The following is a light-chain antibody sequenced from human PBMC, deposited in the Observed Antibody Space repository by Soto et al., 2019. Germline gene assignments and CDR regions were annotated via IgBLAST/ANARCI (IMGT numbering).Light chain of an antibody. CDR1: QGVSSF. CDR3: QQRSNWPPIT. CDR2: DAS. Sequence: IVLTQSPATLSLSPGERATLSCRASQGVSSFLAWYQQKPGQAPRLLIYDASIRATGIPARFSGSGSGTDFTLTISSLEPEDCEVYYCQQRSNWPPITFGHGTRLEIK. J-gene: IGKJ5*01. V-gene: IGKV3-11*01.